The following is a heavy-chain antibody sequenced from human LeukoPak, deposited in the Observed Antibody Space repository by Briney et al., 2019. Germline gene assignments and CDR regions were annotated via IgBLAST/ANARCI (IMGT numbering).Heavy chain of an antibody. CDR3: AGSTVTTGSDAFDI. CDR1: GGSISSYY. CDR2: IYYSGST. D-gene: IGHD4-17*01. J-gene: IGHJ3*02. V-gene: IGHV4-59*08. Sequence: SQTLSLTCTVSGGSISSYYWSWIRQPPGKGLEWIGYIYYSGSTNYNPSLKSRVTISVDTSKNQFSLKLSSVTAADTAVYYCAGSTVTTGSDAFDIWGQGTMVTVSS.